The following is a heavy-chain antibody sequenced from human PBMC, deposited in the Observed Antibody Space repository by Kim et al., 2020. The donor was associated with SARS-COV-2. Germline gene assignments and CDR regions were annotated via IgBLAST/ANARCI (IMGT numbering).Heavy chain of an antibody. D-gene: IGHD2-8*01. CDR3: ARDGPRYCTNGVCYMGLDY. J-gene: IGHJ4*02. CDR2: IYYSGST. CDR1: GGSISSGCYY. V-gene: IGHV4-31*03. Sequence: SETLSLTCTVSGGSISSGCYYWSWIRQHPGKGLEWIGYIYYSGSTYYNPSLKSRVTISVDTSKNQFSLKLSSVTAADTAVYYCARDGPRYCTNGVCYMGLDYWGQGTLVTVSS.